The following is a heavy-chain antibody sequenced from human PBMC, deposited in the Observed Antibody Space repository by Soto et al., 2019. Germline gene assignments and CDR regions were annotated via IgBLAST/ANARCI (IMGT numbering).Heavy chain of an antibody. CDR2: IYYSGST. CDR3: ARGPSYCGGDCYSNYYYYGMDV. CDR1: GGSISSYY. D-gene: IGHD2-21*02. J-gene: IGHJ6*02. V-gene: IGHV4-59*01. Sequence: PSETLSLTCTVSGGSISSYYWSRIRQPPGKGLEWIGYIYYSGSTNYNPSLKSRVTISVDTSKNQFSLKLSSVTAADTAVYYCARGPSYCGGDCYSNYYYYGMDVWGQGTTVTVSS.